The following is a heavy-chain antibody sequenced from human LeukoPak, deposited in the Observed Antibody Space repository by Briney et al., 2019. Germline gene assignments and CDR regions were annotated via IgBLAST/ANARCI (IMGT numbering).Heavy chain of an antibody. D-gene: IGHD2-2*01. J-gene: IGHJ4*02. V-gene: IGHV3-7*04. CDR1: GFTFSNYW. Sequence: PGGSLRLSCAASGFTFSNYWMSWVRQAPGKGLEWVANIKQDGSEKYYVDSVKGRFTVSRDDAKNSLYLQMNNLTTEDTAVYYCARGSSTSSQDWGQGTLVTVSS. CDR2: IKQDGSEK. CDR3: ARGSSTSSQD.